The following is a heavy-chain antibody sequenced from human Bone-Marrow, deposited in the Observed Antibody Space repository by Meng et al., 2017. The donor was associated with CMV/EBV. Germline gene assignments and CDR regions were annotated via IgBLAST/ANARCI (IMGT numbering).Heavy chain of an antibody. CDR1: GGSFSGYY. CDR3: ASQGSDYYYGMDV. CDR2: IYHSGST. J-gene: IGHJ6*02. Sequence: SETLSLTCAVYGGSFSGYYWSWVRQPPGKGLEWIGEIYHSGSTNYNPSLKSRVTISVDKSKNQFSLKLSSVTAADTAVYYCASQGSDYYYGMDVWGQGTKVTVSS. V-gene: IGHV4-34*01. D-gene: IGHD3-10*01.